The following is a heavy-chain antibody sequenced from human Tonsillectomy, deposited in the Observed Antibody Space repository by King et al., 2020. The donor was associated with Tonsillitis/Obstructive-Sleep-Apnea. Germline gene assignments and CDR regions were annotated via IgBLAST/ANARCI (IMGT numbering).Heavy chain of an antibody. J-gene: IGHJ3*02. CDR3: ATRLGDLSDAFDI. D-gene: IGHD6-25*01. V-gene: IGHV3-64*01. Sequence: VQLVESGGGWVQPGGSLRLSCAASGFTFSSYAMHWVRQAPGKGLEYVSAISSNGGSTYYANSVKGRFTISRDNSKNTLYLQMGSLRAEDMAVYYCATRLGDLSDAFDIWGQGTMVTVSS. CDR1: GFTFSSYA. CDR2: ISSNGGST.